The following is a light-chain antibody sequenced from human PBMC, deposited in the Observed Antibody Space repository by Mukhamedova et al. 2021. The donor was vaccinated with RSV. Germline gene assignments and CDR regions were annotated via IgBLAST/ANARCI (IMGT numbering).Light chain of an antibody. V-gene: IGKV1-9*01. CDR2: GAT. J-gene: IGKJ4*01. CDR1: EYVSTY. Sequence: VAITCRASEYVSTYLAWYQQKAGKAPELLIYGATTLQFGVPSRFSGGGSGTEFTLTISSLQPEDFATYYCQQVNTYPLSFGGGT. CDR3: QQVNTYPLS.